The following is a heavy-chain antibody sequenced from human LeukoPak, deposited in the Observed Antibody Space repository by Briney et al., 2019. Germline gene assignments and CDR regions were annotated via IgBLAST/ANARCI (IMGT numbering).Heavy chain of an antibody. CDR2: ISGSGGST. V-gene: IGHV3-23*01. D-gene: IGHD6-13*01. CDR1: GFTFSSYA. Sequence: GGSLRLSCAVSGFTFSSYAMSWVRQAPGKGLEWVSAISGSGGSTYYADSVKGRFTISRDNSKNTLYLQMNSLRAEDTAVYYCAKSTGYSSSSYFDYWGQGTLVTVSS. J-gene: IGHJ4*02. CDR3: AKSTGYSSSSYFDY.